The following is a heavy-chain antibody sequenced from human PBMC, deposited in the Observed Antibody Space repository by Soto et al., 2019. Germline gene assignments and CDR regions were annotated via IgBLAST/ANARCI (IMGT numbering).Heavy chain of an antibody. CDR3: AKRAHGLYFDY. Sequence: SETLSLTCAVSGGSISSSNWWSWVRQPPGKGLEWIGEIYHSGSTNCNPSLKSRVIIPVDKSKNQFSLKLSSVTAADTAVYYCAKRAHGLYFDYWGQGTLVTVSS. CDR1: GGSISSSNW. CDR2: IYHSGST. J-gene: IGHJ4*02. V-gene: IGHV4-4*02.